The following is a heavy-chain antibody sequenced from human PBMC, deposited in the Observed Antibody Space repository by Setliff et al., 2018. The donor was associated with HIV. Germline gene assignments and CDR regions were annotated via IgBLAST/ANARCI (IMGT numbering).Heavy chain of an antibody. J-gene: IGHJ6*03. Sequence: SETLSLTCTVSGGSISSYYWSWIRQPPGKGLEWIGYIYYSGSTNYNPSLKSRVTISVDTSKNQLSLKLNSVTAADTAVYYCARSPPTTFWSGYTYYYYMDVWGKGTTVTVSS. CDR1: GGSISSYY. CDR3: ARSPPTTFWSGYTYYYYMDV. CDR2: IYYSGST. V-gene: IGHV4-59*01. D-gene: IGHD3-3*01.